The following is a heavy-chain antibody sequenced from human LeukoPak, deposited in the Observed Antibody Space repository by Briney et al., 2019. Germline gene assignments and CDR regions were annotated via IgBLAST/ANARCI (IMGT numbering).Heavy chain of an antibody. V-gene: IGHV3-48*01. Sequence: PGGPLRLSCAASGFTFSTYSMNGVRQAPGKGLEWVSYISSGSNTIYYADSVKGRFTISRDNAKNSLYLQMNSLRAEDTAVYYCATPFDYWGQGTLVTVSS. CDR2: ISSGSNTI. CDR1: GFTFSTYS. CDR3: ATPFDY. J-gene: IGHJ4*02.